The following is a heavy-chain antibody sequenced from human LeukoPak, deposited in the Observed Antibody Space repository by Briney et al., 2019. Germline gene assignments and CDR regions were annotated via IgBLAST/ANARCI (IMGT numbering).Heavy chain of an antibody. CDR3: AKSQDSDYDFPPIDY. CDR2: IRYDGSNK. J-gene: IGHJ4*02. D-gene: IGHD5-12*01. Sequence: PGGSLRLSCAASGFTFSSYGMHWVRQAPGKGLEWVAFIRYDGSNKYYADSVKGRFTISRDNSKNTLYLQMNSLRAEDTAVYYCAKSQDSDYDFPPIDYWGQGTLLTVSS. V-gene: IGHV3-30*02. CDR1: GFTFSSYG.